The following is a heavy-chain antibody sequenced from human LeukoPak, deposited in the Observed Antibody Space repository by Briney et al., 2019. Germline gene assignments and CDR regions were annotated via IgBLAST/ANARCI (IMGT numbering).Heavy chain of an antibody. CDR1: GGSINSYY. Sequence: SETLSLTCAVSGGSINSYYWSWLRQPPGKGLEWIGYIYYSGSTCYNPSLKSRVTISVDTSKNQFSLNLNSVTAADTAVYYCARVTPTIASNFDYWGQGILVTVSS. CDR2: IYYSGST. D-gene: IGHD5-24*01. J-gene: IGHJ4*02. CDR3: ARVTPTIASNFDY. V-gene: IGHV4-59*01.